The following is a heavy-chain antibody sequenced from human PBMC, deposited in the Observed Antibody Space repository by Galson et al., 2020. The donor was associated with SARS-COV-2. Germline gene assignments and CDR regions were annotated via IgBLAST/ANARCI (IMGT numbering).Heavy chain of an antibody. Sequence: GGSLRLSCAASGFTFSSYAMSWVRQAPGKGLEWVSVIYSGGSTYYADSVKGRFTISRDNSKNTLYLQMNSLRAEDTAVYYCVTYYYDSSGVFGDYWGQGTLVTVSS. CDR3: VTYYYDSSGVFGDY. CDR2: IYSGGST. J-gene: IGHJ4*02. V-gene: IGHV3-23*03. D-gene: IGHD3-22*01. CDR1: GFTFSSYA.